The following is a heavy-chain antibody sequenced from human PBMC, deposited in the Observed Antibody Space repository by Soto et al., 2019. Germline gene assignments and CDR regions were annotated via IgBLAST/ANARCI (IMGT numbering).Heavy chain of an antibody. D-gene: IGHD1-26*01. CDR1: GFTFSTYG. Sequence: QVQLVESGEGVVQPGRSLRLSCAASGFTFSTYGMHWVRQAPGKGLEWVAVISYDGSNKYYANSVKGRFTISRDNSKNTLYLQMNSLRAEDTAVYYCAKGHRDDLVGATTGGWYFDLWGRGTLVTVSS. CDR2: ISYDGSNK. J-gene: IGHJ2*01. CDR3: AKGHRDDLVGATTGGWYFDL. V-gene: IGHV3-30*18.